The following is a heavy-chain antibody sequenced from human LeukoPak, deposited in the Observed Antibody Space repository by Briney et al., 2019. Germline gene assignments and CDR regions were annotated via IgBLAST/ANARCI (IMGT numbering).Heavy chain of an antibody. CDR2: ISGSGGST. CDR3: ARDLGQYYDTSDNWFDP. J-gene: IGHJ5*02. D-gene: IGHD3-22*01. Sequence: GGSLRLSCAASGFTFSSYGMSWVRQAPGKGLEWVSAISGSGGSTYYADSVKGRFTISRDNSKNTLHLQMNSLRAEDTAVYYCARDLGQYYDTSDNWFDPWGQGTLVTVSS. V-gene: IGHV3-23*01. CDR1: GFTFSSYG.